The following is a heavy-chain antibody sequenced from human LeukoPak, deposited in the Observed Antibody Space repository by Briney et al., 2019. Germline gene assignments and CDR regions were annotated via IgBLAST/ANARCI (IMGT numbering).Heavy chain of an antibody. Sequence: PSETLSLTCAVYGGSFSGYYWSWIRQPPGKGLEWIGEINHSGSTNYNPSLKSRVTISVDTSKNQFSLKLSSVTAVDTAVYYCARGFRKLRFGDPPSNYYYGMDVWGQGTTVTVSS. V-gene: IGHV4-34*01. D-gene: IGHD3-3*01. J-gene: IGHJ6*02. CDR3: ARGFRKLRFGDPPSNYYYGMDV. CDR2: INHSGST. CDR1: GGSFSGYY.